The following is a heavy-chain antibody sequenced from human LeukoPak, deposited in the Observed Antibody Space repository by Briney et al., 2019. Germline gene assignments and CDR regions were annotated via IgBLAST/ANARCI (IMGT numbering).Heavy chain of an antibody. CDR2: INPNSGGT. D-gene: IGHD3-3*01. CDR1: GYTFTGYY. J-gene: IGHJ6*03. V-gene: IGHV1-2*02. Sequence: ASVKVSCKASGYTFTGYYMHWVRQAPGQGLEWMGWINPNSGGTNYAQKFQGRVTMTRDTSISTAYMELSRLRSDDTAVYYCARDSRIMIFGVVIYYYYYMDVWGKGTTVTVSS. CDR3: ARDSRIMIFGVVIYYYYYMDV.